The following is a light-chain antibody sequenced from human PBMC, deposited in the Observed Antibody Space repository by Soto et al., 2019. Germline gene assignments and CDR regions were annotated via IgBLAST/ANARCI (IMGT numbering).Light chain of an antibody. V-gene: IGKV1-5*03. CDR2: KAS. Sequence: DIQMTQSPSTLSASVGDRVTITCRASQSFSNSLAWYQQKPGKAPNLLIYKASSLESGVPSRFSGSGSGTEFTLTISSLQPDDFATYYCRQYVSYPVTFGGGTKVEMK. J-gene: IGKJ4*01. CDR1: QSFSNS. CDR3: RQYVSYPVT.